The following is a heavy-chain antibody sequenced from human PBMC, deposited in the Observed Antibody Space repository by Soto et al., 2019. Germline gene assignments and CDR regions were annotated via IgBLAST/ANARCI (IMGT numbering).Heavy chain of an antibody. J-gene: IGHJ4*02. CDR3: ARDATYYDILTGYYY. V-gene: IGHV1-3*01. CDR2: INAGNGNT. D-gene: IGHD3-9*01. CDR1: GYTFTSYA. Sequence: ASVKVSCKASGYTFTSYAMHWVRQAPGQRLEWMGWINAGNGNTKYSQKFQGRVTITRDTSASTAYMELSSLRSEDTAVYYCARDATYYDILTGYYYWGQGTLVTVS.